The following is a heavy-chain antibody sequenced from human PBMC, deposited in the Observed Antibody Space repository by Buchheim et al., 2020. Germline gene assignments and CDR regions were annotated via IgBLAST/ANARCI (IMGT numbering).Heavy chain of an antibody. D-gene: IGHD3-10*01. CDR2: INHSGST. CDR1: GGSFSGYY. CDR3: ARTTYGSGSLPYN. Sequence: VQLQQWGAGLLKPSETLSLTCAVYGGSFSGYYWSWIRQPPGKGLEWIGVINHSGSTNYNPSLKSRVTISVDTSKNQFSLKLSSVTAADTAVYYCARTTYGSGSLPYNWGQGTL. V-gene: IGHV4-34*01. J-gene: IGHJ4*02.